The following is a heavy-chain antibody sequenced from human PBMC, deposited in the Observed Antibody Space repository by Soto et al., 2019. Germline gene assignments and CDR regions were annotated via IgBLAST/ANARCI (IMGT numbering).Heavy chain of an antibody. V-gene: IGHV4-31*03. D-gene: IGHD1-7*01. CDR2: IYYSGST. CDR3: ARGFSLTGTTRFHFDY. J-gene: IGHJ4*02. CDR1: GGSISSGGYY. Sequence: ASETLSLTCTVSGGSISSGGYYWSWIRQHPGKGLEWIGYIYYSGSTYYNPSLKSRVTISVDTSKNQFSLKLSSVTAADTAVYYCARGFSLTGTTRFHFDYWGQGTLVTVS.